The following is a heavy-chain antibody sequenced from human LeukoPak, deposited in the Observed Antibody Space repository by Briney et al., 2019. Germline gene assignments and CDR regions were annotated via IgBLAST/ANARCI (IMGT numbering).Heavy chain of an antibody. D-gene: IGHD5-12*01. J-gene: IGHJ6*02. CDR1: GFTFGNHG. CDR3: AKDWRWKQNIFATNV. V-gene: IGHV3-30*18. CDR2: ISHDGSNE. Sequence: GRSLRLSCAVSGFTFGNHGMHWVRQAPGKGLEWVSAISHDGSNENYADSVKGRFTISRDNSKTTLYLQMNSLRVEDTAIYYCAKDWRWKQNIFATNVWGQGTTVTVSS.